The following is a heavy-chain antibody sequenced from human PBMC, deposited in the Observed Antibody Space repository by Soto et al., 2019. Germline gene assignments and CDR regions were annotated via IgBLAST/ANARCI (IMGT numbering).Heavy chain of an antibody. CDR3: AKQGQRVVVAAYFDY. J-gene: IGHJ4*02. V-gene: IGHV3-23*01. CDR2: ISGSGGST. CDR1: GFTFSSYA. D-gene: IGHD2-15*01. Sequence: GGSLRLSCAASGFTFSSYAMSWVRQAPGKGLEWVSAISGSGGSTYYADSVKGRFTISRDNSKNTLYLQMNSLRAEDTAVYYCAKQGQRVVVAAYFDYWGQGTLVTVSS.